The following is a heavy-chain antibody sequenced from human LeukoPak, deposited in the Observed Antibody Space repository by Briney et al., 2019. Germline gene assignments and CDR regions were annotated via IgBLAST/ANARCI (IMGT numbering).Heavy chain of an antibody. D-gene: IGHD3-3*01. J-gene: IGHJ3*02. CDR1: GYTFTGYY. Sequence: ASVKVSCKASGYTFTGYYMHWVRQAPGQGLEWMGWINPNSGGTNYAQKFQGRVTMTRDTSISTAYMELSMLRSDDTAVYYCARSIFGVVIKAFDIWGQGTMVTVSS. CDR2: INPNSGGT. CDR3: ARSIFGVVIKAFDI. V-gene: IGHV1-2*02.